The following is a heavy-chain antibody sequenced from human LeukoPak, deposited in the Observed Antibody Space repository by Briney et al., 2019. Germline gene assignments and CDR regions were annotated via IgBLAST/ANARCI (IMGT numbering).Heavy chain of an antibody. CDR1: GFTFSSYS. D-gene: IGHD3-22*01. J-gene: IGHJ4*02. CDR3: AKGSIYYDSSGYYYVGELDY. Sequence: GGSLRLSCAASGFTFSSYSMNWVRQAPGKGLEWVAVISYDGSNKYYVDSVKGRFTISRDNSKNTLYLQMNSLRAEDTAVYYCAKGSIYYDSSGYYYVGELDYWGQGALVTVSS. CDR2: ISYDGSNK. V-gene: IGHV3-30*18.